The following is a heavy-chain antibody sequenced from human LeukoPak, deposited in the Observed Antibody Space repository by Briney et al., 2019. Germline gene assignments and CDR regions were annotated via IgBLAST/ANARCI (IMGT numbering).Heavy chain of an antibody. CDR2: IYWDDDK. Sequence: RQSGPTLVKPTQTLTLTCTFSGFSLSTSGVGVGWIRQPPGKALEWLALIYWDDDKRYSPSLKSRLTITKDTSKNQEVLTMTNMDPVDTATYYCAHRLGVVAATNWFDPWGQGTLVTVSS. CDR3: AHRLGVVAATNWFDP. D-gene: IGHD2-15*01. V-gene: IGHV2-5*02. J-gene: IGHJ5*02. CDR1: GFSLSTSGVG.